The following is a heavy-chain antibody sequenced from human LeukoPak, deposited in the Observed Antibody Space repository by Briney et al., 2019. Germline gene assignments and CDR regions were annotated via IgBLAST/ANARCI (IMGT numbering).Heavy chain of an antibody. Sequence: PSETLSLTCAGYGGSFSGYSWTWIRQSPGKGLEWIGEICHSGITNYNPSLKSRVTISVDTYKIQFSLKLTSVTAVDTAVYYCVRWVVDLRAAGSFDPWGQGTLVTVSS. D-gene: IGHD6-13*01. CDR1: GGSFSGYS. CDR3: VRWVVDLRAAGSFDP. CDR2: ICHSGIT. J-gene: IGHJ5*02. V-gene: IGHV4-34*01.